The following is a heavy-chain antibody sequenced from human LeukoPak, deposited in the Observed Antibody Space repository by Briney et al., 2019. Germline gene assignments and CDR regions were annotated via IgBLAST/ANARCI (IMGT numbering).Heavy chain of an antibody. D-gene: IGHD3-22*01. CDR2: IYYSGST. CDR3: ARLVTRGYYDSSGRRIDAFDI. CDR1: GGSISSYY. V-gene: IGHV4-59*01. J-gene: IGHJ3*02. Sequence: SETLSLTCTVSGGSISSYYWSRIRQPPGKGLEWIGYIYYSGSTNYNPSLKSRVTISVDTSKNQFSLKLSSVTAADTAVYYCARLVTRGYYDSSGRRIDAFDIWGQGTMVTVSS.